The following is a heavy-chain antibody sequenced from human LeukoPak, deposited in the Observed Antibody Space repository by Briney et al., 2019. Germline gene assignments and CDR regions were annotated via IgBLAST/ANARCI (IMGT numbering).Heavy chain of an antibody. J-gene: IGHJ4*02. D-gene: IGHD2-2*02. CDR2: ISGSGGST. Sequence: PGGSLRLSCAASGFIFNSYWMSWVRQAPGKGLEWVSAISGSGGSTYYADSVKGRFTISRDNSKNTLYLQMNSLRAEDTAVYYCAKSIRVVVPAAIALLLPPDYWGQGTLVTVSS. CDR3: AKSIRVVVPAAIALLLPPDY. CDR1: GFIFNSYW. V-gene: IGHV3-23*01.